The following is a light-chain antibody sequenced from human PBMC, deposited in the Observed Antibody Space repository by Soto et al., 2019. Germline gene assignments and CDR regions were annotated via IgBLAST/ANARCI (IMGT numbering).Light chain of an antibody. Sequence: EIVLTQSPATLSLSPGERATLSCRASQSVSSYLVWYQQKPGQAPRLLIYDASNRATGIPARFSGSGSGTDFTLTISSLEPEDFAVYYCQQRSNWPPRTFGGGTKVEIK. CDR2: DAS. CDR3: QQRSNWPPRT. CDR1: QSVSSY. J-gene: IGKJ4*01. V-gene: IGKV3-11*01.